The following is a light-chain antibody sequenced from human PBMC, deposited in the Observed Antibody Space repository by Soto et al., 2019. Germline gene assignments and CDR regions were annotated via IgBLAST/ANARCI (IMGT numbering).Light chain of an antibody. CDR3: QQYNTYSSLT. Sequence: DIQMTQSPSTLSASVGDRVTITCRASQSISSWLAWYQQKLGRAPRLLIYDASSLESGVPSRFSGSGYGTEFTLTIGSLQPDDFATYYCQQYNTYSSLTFRGGTKVDIK. V-gene: IGKV1-5*01. CDR1: QSISSW. CDR2: DAS. J-gene: IGKJ4*01.